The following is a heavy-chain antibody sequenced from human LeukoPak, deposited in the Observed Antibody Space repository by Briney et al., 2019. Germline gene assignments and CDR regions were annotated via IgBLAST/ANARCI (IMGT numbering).Heavy chain of an antibody. V-gene: IGHV3-48*01. CDR3: ARDARTTHAFDI. D-gene: IGHD1-7*01. Sequence: GGSLRLSCAASGFTFSSYAMSWVRQAPGKGLEWVSAISGNSSTIYYADSVKGRFTISRDNAKNSLYLQMNSLRAEDTAVYYCARDARTTHAFDIWGQGTMVTVSS. CDR1: GFTFSSYA. J-gene: IGHJ3*02. CDR2: ISGNSSTI.